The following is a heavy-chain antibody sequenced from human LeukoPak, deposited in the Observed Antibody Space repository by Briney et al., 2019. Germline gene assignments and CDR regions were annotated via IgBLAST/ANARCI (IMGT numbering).Heavy chain of an antibody. CDR2: IYHSGST. CDR3: ARVRGYCTCTICYTYYFDY. J-gene: IGHJ4*02. D-gene: IGHD2-2*01. V-gene: IGHV4-38-2*02. CDR1: GYSISSGYY. Sequence: SETLSLTCTVSGYSISSGYYWGWIRQPPGKGLEWIGTIYHSGSTYYNPSLKSRVTISVDTSKNQFSLKLTSVTAADTAVYYCARVRGYCTCTICYTYYFDYWGQGTRVTVSS.